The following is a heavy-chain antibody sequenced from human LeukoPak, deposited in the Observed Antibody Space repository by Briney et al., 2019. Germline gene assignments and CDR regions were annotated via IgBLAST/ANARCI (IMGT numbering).Heavy chain of an antibody. CDR3: AKDQETGGSCPTDY. Sequence: GGSLRLSCAASGFTFSSYAMSWVRQAPGKGLEGVSAISGSGGSTYYADSVKGRFTISRDNSKNTLYLQMNSLRAEDTAVYYCAKDQETGGSCPTDYWGQGTLVTVSS. V-gene: IGHV3-23*01. D-gene: IGHD2-15*01. CDR1: GFTFSSYA. J-gene: IGHJ4*02. CDR2: ISGSGGST.